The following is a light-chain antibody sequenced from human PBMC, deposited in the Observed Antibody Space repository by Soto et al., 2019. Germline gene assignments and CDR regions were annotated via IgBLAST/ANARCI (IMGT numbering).Light chain of an antibody. Sequence: EIVLTQSPVTLSLSPGQRATPSCRASQTIDGYLAWYQQKPGQAPRLLIYDVSNRATGIPARFSGSGSGTDFTLTISSLEPEDFAIYYCQQRNYWQVTFGQGTRLEI. CDR3: QQRNYWQVT. CDR2: DVS. CDR1: QTIDGY. V-gene: IGKV3-11*01. J-gene: IGKJ5*01.